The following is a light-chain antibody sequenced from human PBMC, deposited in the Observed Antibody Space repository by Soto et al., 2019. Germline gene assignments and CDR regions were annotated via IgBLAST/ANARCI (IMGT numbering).Light chain of an antibody. CDR3: QQYDILPIT. CDR1: QDINIY. CDR2: DAS. J-gene: IGKJ5*01. Sequence: DIQMTQYKSSLFASVGDRFTITCHATQDINIYLNWYQQKPGKAPNLLIYDASNLEIGVPSRFSGSGSGTHFTSTISSLQTEDIGTYYCQQYDILPITFGRGTRLEI. V-gene: IGKV1-33*01.